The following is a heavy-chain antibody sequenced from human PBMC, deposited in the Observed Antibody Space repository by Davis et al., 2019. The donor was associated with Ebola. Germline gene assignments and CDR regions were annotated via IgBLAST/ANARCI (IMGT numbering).Heavy chain of an antibody. J-gene: IGHJ6*02. CDR1: GGTFSSYA. CDR3: ARGELLSFFYYYYGMDV. D-gene: IGHD1-26*01. CDR2: IIPIFGTA. Sequence: SVKVSCKASGGTFSSYAISWVRQAPGQGLEWMGGIIPIFGTANYAQKFQGRVTITADESTSTAYMELSSLRSEDTAVYYCARGELLSFFYYYYGMDVWGQGTTVTVSS. V-gene: IGHV1-69*13.